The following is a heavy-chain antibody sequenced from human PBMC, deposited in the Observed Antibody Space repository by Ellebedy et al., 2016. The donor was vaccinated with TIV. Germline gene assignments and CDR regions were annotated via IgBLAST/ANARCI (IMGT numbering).Heavy chain of an antibody. CDR1: GFTFSTYW. Sequence: GGSLRLXXAASGFTFSTYWMQWVRHAPGEGLVWVSRITPDGNTAYADSVKGRFTISRDNAKNTLFLQMNSLRAEDSAVYYCARDRRNEDVRGRGHDHWGQGTLVTVSS. V-gene: IGHV3-74*01. D-gene: IGHD1-1*01. CDR2: ITPDGNT. CDR3: ARDRRNEDVRGRGHDH. J-gene: IGHJ4*02.